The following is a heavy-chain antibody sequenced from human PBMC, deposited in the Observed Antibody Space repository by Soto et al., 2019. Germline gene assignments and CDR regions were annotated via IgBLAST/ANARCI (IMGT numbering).Heavy chain of an antibody. D-gene: IGHD2-15*01. CDR1: GLPFSSQF. V-gene: IGHV3-7*04. J-gene: IGHJ4*02. Sequence: EVQLVESGGGLVQPGGSLRLSCAASGLPFSSQFMSWIRQAPGRGLEWVAKINPDGSNEHYVDPVKGRFTVSRDNTKNSVFLQVNGRRVADTAVYYCARETWWRLDYWGQGNLVTVSS. CDR3: ARETWWRLDY. CDR2: INPDGSNE.